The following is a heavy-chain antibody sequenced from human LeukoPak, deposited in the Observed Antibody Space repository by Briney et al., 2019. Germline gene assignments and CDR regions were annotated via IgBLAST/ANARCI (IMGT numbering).Heavy chain of an antibody. CDR3: AGGANTLYTAMAPGAY. D-gene: IGHD5-18*01. Sequence: PGESLRLSCAASGFTFRSYWMSWVRQAPGKGLEWVSLNSGGSTYYADSVKGRFTISRDNSKNTLYLQMNSLRAEDTAVYYCAGGANTLYTAMAPGAYWGQGTLVTVSS. CDR1: GFTFRSYW. J-gene: IGHJ4*02. CDR2: NSGGST. V-gene: IGHV3-66*01.